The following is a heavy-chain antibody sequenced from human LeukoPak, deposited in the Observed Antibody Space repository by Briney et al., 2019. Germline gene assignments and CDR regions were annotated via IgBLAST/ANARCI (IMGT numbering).Heavy chain of an antibody. CDR3: ARRPRTGFFGVVIMDAFDI. J-gene: IGHJ3*02. Sequence: SETLSLTCTVSGGSISSSSYYWGWIRQPPGKGLEWIGSIYYSGSTYYNPSLKSRVTISVDTSKNQFSLKLSSVTAADTAVYYCARRPRTGFFGVVIMDAFDIWGQGTMVTVSS. D-gene: IGHD3-3*01. V-gene: IGHV4-39*01. CDR1: GGSISSSSYY. CDR2: IYYSGST.